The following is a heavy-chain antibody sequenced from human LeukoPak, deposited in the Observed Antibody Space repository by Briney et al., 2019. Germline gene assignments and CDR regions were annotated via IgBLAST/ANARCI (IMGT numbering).Heavy chain of an antibody. V-gene: IGHV3-15*01. CDR2: VKSKTDGGTT. Sequence: GGSLRLSCAASRFTFSYAWMSWVRQAPGKGLEWVGRVKSKTDGGTTDYAAPVKGRFTISRDDSEKTLYLQMNSLKTEDTAVYYCTTDIYYDNNGYFHDAFEFWGQGTMVTVSS. J-gene: IGHJ3*01. CDR1: RFTFSYAW. D-gene: IGHD3-22*01. CDR3: TTDIYYDNNGYFHDAFEF.